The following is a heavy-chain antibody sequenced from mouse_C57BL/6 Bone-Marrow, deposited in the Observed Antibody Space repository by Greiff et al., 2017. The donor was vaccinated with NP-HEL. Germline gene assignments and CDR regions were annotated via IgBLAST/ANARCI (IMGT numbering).Heavy chain of an antibody. CDR3: ARSRTWYFDV. CDR1: GYTFTSYW. V-gene: IGHV1-7*01. CDR2: INPSSGYT. Sequence: QVQLKESGAELAKPGASVKLSCKASGYTFTSYWVHWVKQRPGQGLEWIGYINPSSGYTKYNQKFKDKATLTADKSSSTAYMQLSSLTYEDSAVYYCARSRTWYFDVWGTGTTVTVSS. J-gene: IGHJ1*03.